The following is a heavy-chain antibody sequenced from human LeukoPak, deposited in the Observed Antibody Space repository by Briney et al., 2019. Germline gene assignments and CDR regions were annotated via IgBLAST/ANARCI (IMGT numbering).Heavy chain of an antibody. Sequence: ASVKVSCKASGYTFTSYDINWVRQATGQGLEWMGWMNPNSGNTGYAQKFQGRVTMTRNTSISTAYMELSSLRSDDTAVYYCARVPYSQWATGYGMDVWGQGTTVTVSS. CDR3: ARVPYSQWATGYGMDV. CDR1: GYTFTSYD. V-gene: IGHV1-8*01. D-gene: IGHD4-11*01. J-gene: IGHJ6*02. CDR2: MNPNSGNT.